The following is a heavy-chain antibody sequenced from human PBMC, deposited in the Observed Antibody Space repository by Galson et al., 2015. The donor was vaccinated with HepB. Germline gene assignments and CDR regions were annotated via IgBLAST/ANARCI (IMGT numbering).Heavy chain of an antibody. CDR2: ISSSSSTI. D-gene: IGHD3-10*01. J-gene: IGHJ4*02. V-gene: IGHV3-48*04. CDR1: GFTFSNAW. CDR3: ASGGMVRASLY. Sequence: SLRLSCAASGFTFSNAWMNWVRQAPGKGLEWVSYISSSSSTIYYADSVKGRFTISRDNAKNSLYLQMNSLRAEDTAVYYCASGGMVRASLYWGQGTLVTVSS.